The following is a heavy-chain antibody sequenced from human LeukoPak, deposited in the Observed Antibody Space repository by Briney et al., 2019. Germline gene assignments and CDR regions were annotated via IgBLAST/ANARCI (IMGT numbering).Heavy chain of an antibody. V-gene: IGHV4-38-2*01. D-gene: IGHD2-2*01. J-gene: IGHJ3*02. CDR3: ATTYCSSTSCDEDAFDI. CDR1: GYSISSGYY. CDR2: IYHSGST. Sequence: SETLSLTCAVSGYSISSGYYWGWIRQPPGTGLEWTGSIYHSGSTYYNPSLKSRVTISVDTSKNQFSLKLRSVTAADTAVYYCATTYCSSTSCDEDAFDIWGQGTMVTVSS.